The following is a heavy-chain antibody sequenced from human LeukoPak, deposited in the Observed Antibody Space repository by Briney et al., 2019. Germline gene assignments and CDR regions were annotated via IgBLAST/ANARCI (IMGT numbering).Heavy chain of an antibody. CDR2: INSDGSST. CDR3: ARLKDGAGTDY. D-gene: IGHD1-1*01. V-gene: IGHV3-74*01. Sequence: GGSLRLSCAASGFTFSSYWMHWVRHGPGKGLVWVSRINSDGSSTSYADSVKGRFTFSRDNSRNMAYLQMDSLRAEDTAVYYCARLKDGAGTDYWGQGTLVTVSS. J-gene: IGHJ4*02. CDR1: GFTFSSYW.